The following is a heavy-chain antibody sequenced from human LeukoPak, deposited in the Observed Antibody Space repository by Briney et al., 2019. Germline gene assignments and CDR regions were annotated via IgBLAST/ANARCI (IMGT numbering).Heavy chain of an antibody. CDR3: ARGGFGELLGMDV. D-gene: IGHD3-10*01. V-gene: IGHV3-13*01. Sequence: GGSLRLSCAASGFTFSSYDMHWARQATGKGLEWVSAIGTAGDTYYPGSVKGRFTISRENAKNSLYLQMNSLRAGDTAVYYCARGGFGELLGMDVWGQGTTVTVSS. CDR1: GFTFSSYD. J-gene: IGHJ6*02. CDR2: IGTAGDT.